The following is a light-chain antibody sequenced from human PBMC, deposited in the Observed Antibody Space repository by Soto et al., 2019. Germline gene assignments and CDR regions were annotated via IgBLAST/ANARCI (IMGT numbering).Light chain of an antibody. J-gene: IGKJ1*01. Sequence: DIQMTQSPSTLSASVGDRVTITCRANQSISNWLDWYQKKPGKVPKLLIYKASNLDYGVPSRFSGSGSGTEFTLTISSLQPDDFATYYCQQYNSYSWTFGQGTKVEAK. CDR3: QQYNSYSWT. CDR2: KAS. V-gene: IGKV1-5*03. CDR1: QSISNW.